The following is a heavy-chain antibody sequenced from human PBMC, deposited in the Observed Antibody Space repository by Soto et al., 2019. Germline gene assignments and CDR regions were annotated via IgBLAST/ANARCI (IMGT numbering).Heavy chain of an antibody. CDR3: ASHTMTAVTYADY. D-gene: IGHD4-17*01. CDR2: IYYSGST. V-gene: IGHV4-30-4*01. J-gene: IGHJ4*02. CDR1: GGSISSGDYY. Sequence: NPSETLSLTCTVSGGSISSGDYYWSWIRQPPGKGMEWIGYIYYSGSTYYKPSLKSRVTISVDTSKNQFSLKLSSVTAADTAVYYCASHTMTAVTYADYWGQGTLVTVSS.